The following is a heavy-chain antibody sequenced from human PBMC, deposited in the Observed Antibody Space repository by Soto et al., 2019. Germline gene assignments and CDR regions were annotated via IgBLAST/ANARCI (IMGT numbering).Heavy chain of an antibody. D-gene: IGHD3-9*01. V-gene: IGHV4-4*02. CDR3: AAALRYFDSSYYYPLDP. CDR1: GGSISSSNW. CDR2: IYHSGST. J-gene: IGHJ5*02. Sequence: SETLSLTCAVSGGSISSSNWWSWVRQPPGKGLEWIGEIYHSGSTNYNPSLKSRVTISVDKSKNQFSLKLSSVTAADTAVYYCAAALRYFDSSYYYPLDPWGQGTMVTVSS.